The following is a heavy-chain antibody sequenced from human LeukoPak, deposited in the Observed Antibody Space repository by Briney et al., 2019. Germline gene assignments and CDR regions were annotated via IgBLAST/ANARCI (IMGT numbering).Heavy chain of an antibody. J-gene: IGHJ4*02. CDR3: ARHSIASDGARLFDY. CDR1: GGSISSSNW. V-gene: IGHV4-4*02. D-gene: IGHD2-21*01. CDR2: INHSGST. Sequence: SETLSLTCAVSGGSISSSNWWSWVRQPPGKGLEWIGEINHSGSTNYNPSLKSRVTISVDTSKNQFSLKLSSVTAADTAVYYCARHSIASDGARLFDYWGRGTLVTVSS.